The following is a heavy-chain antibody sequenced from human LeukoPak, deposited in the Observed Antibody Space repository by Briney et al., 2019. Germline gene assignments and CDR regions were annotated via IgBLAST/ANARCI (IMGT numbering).Heavy chain of an antibody. V-gene: IGHV3-30*03. J-gene: IGHJ4*02. CDR2: TSYDGSHT. CDR1: GFTFSTLG. Sequence: GGSLRLSCAASGFTFSTLGMNWVRQAPGKGLEWVAVTSYDGSHTYYADSVKGRFIISRDNSKNTVYLQMNSLRAEDTAVYYCARSSWSTVTHFDYWGQGTLVTVSS. D-gene: IGHD4-17*01. CDR3: ARSSWSTVTHFDY.